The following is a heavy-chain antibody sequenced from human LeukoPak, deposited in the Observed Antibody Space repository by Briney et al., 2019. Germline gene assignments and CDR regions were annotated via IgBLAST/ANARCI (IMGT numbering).Heavy chain of an antibody. V-gene: IGHV1-2*06. Sequence: ASVEVSCKASGYTFTDYYMHWVRQAPGQGLEWMGRINPKSGGTNYAQKFQGRVTMTRDTSIFTAYMEMSSLRSDDTAVYYCARDRWGSGLRNMFDPRGQGTLVTVSS. CDR3: ARDRWGSGLRNMFDP. CDR1: GYTFTDYY. D-gene: IGHD5-12*01. J-gene: IGHJ5*02. CDR2: INPKSGGT.